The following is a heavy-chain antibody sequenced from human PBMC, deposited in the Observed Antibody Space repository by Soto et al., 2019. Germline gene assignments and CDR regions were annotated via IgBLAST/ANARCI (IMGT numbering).Heavy chain of an antibody. J-gene: IGHJ5*02. V-gene: IGHV4-59*01. CDR2: VSQGGTESYMTEGETT. D-gene: IGHD3-10*02. Sequence: SETLSLTCTVSGVCLDNFCWRWIRQTPGKGQEWIGYVSQGGTESYMTEGETTGYNPSLDSRATISLDLPKNQFSLTLTSVTAADTAVYYRARDRGGITVSAKPLGEWFVPWGQATLVT. CDR1: GVCLDNFC. CDR3: ARDRGGITVSAKPLGEWFVP.